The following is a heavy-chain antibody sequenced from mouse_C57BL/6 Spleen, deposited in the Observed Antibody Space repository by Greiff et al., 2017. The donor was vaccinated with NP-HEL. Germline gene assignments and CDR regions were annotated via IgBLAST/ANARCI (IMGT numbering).Heavy chain of an antibody. J-gene: IGHJ4*01. CDR1: GYTFTDYE. V-gene: IGHV1-15*01. D-gene: IGHD6-1*01. CDR3: TREEAKGY. Sequence: VKLQESGAELVRPGASVTLSCKASGYTFTDYEMHWVKQTPVHGLEWIGAIDPETGGTAYNQKFKGKAILTADKSSSTAYMELRSLTSEDSAVYYCTREEAKGYWGQGTSVTVSS. CDR2: IDPETGGT.